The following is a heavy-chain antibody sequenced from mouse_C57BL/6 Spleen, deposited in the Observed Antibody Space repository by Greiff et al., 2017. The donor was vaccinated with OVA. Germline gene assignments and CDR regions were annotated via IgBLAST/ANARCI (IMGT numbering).Heavy chain of an antibody. CDR2: IYPRDGST. CDR1: GYTFTDHT. J-gene: IGHJ2*01. CDR3: ARGDYNWDYFDY. D-gene: IGHD4-1*01. Sequence: VHLVESDAELVKPGASVKISCKVSGYTFTDHTIHWMKQRPEQGLEWIGYIYPRDGSTKYNEKFKGKATLTADKSSSTAYMQLNSLTSEDSAVYFCARGDYNWDYFDYWGQGTTLTVSS. V-gene: IGHV1-78*01.